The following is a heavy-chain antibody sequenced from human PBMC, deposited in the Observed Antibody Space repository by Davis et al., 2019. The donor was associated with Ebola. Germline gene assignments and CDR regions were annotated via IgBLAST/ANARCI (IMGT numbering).Heavy chain of an antibody. CDR1: GFAFSGSA. CDR2: ISGSGGTT. D-gene: IGHD3-3*01. V-gene: IGHV3-23*01. Sequence: GESLKISCAASGFAFSGSAMNWVLPPPGKGLEWVSGISGSGGTTYYADSVKGRLTISRDNSKSTLYLQMNSLRAEDTAVYYCAKDLGDFWSSYYYISHGMDVWGKGTTVTVS. J-gene: IGHJ6*04. CDR3: AKDLGDFWSSYYYISHGMDV.